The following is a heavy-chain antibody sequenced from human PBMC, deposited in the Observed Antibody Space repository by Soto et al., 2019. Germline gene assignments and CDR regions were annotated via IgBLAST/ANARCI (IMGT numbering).Heavy chain of an antibody. D-gene: IGHD3-22*01. J-gene: IGHJ1*01. CDR3: ATNGGYHDASGPEYVTH. CDR2: IYYSGTT. Sequence: TAETLSLTCTVSDGSINTCGYYWSWIRQHPGKGLEYIGYIYYSGTTYYNPSLKSRVTMSVDASKSQFSLKLSSVTAADTAVYYCATNGGYHDASGPEYVTHWGQGTLGTVSP. CDR1: DGSINTCGYY. V-gene: IGHV4-31*03.